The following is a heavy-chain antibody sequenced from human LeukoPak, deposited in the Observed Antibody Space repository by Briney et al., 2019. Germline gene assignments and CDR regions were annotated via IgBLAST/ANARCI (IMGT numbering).Heavy chain of an antibody. CDR1: GYTFSGTGWY. V-gene: IGHV1-2*02. Sequence: SSVKVSCKASGYTFSGTGWYLYWLRQAPGQGLECMGWINPNSGGTNYAQKFQGRVTMTRDTSISTAYMELSRLRSDDTAVYYCARDVSVDILGSSRMAWGQGTLVTVSS. CDR2: INPNSGGT. D-gene: IGHD5-12*01. CDR3: ARDVSVDILGSSRMA. J-gene: IGHJ5*02.